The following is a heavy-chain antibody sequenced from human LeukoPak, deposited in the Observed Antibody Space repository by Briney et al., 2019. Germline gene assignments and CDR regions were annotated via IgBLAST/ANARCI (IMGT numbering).Heavy chain of an antibody. Sequence: GGSLRLSCAASGFTFSSYAMHWVRQAPGKGLEWVAVISYDGSNKYYADSVKGRFTISRDNSKNTLYLQMNSLRAEDTAVYYCARMTGRFLEWLQTYYYYYMDVWGKGTTVTVSS. V-gene: IGHV3-30-3*01. CDR3: ARMTGRFLEWLQTYYYYYMDV. J-gene: IGHJ6*03. D-gene: IGHD3-3*01. CDR2: ISYDGSNK. CDR1: GFTFSSYA.